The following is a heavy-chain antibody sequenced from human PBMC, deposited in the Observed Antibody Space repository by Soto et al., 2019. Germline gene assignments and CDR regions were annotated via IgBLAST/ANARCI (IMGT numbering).Heavy chain of an antibody. CDR3: ARESGYSYGSPFDY. CDR1: GLTVSSNY. CDR2: IYSGGST. D-gene: IGHD5-18*01. J-gene: IGHJ4*02. V-gene: IGHV3-53*01. Sequence: PXGSVKLSCEAAGLTVSSNYMSWVRQAPGKGLEWVSVIYSGGSTYYADSVKGRFTISRDNSKNTLYLQMNSLRAEDTAVYYCARESGYSYGSPFDYWGQGTLVTVYS.